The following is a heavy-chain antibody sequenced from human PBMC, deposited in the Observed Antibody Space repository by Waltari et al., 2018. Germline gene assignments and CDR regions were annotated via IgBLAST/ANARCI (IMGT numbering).Heavy chain of an antibody. Sequence: EXXLVEXGGGLVXPGGSLRLSXAASGFLFSPYWIHWVRQAPGKGXVWVSXSNSDXSATLXADYVKGRFTXSRDNAKNTLYLQMNSLXAEDTAVYXCATEXWSSGWYGSFHXWGQGTLVTVSS. CDR1: GFLFSPYW. D-gene: IGHD6-19*01. CDR3: ATEXWSSGWYGSFHX. J-gene: IGHJ1*01. V-gene: IGHV3-74*03. CDR2: SNSDXSAT.